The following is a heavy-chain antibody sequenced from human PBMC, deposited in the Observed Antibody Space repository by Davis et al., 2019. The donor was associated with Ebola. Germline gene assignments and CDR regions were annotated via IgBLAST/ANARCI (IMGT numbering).Heavy chain of an antibody. CDR1: GGSVSSGPYY. V-gene: IGHV4-61*01. CDR2: IYSCGTT. J-gene: IGHJ3*02. CDR3: ARNRCTSTSCSDI. D-gene: IGHD2-2*01. Sequence: SEPLSLLCTVSGGSVSSGPYYWRWIRQPPGKGLERIGYIYSCGTTNYNPSLKSQLTISVDTSKNHFSLKLSSVTAADTAVYYWARNRCTSTSCSDIWGQGTMVTVSS.